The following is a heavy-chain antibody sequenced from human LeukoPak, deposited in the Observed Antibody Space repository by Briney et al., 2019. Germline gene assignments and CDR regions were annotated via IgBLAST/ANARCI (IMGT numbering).Heavy chain of an antibody. D-gene: IGHD2-15*01. V-gene: IGHV4-59*12. Sequence: SETLSLTCTVSGGSISSYYWSWIRQPPGKGLEWIGYIYYSGSTTYNPSLRGRVTMSVDTSKNQFSLKLSSVTAADTAVYYCARGGGSSSTFNNYYYYMDVWGKGTTVTVSS. J-gene: IGHJ6*03. CDR1: GGSISSYY. CDR3: ARGGGSSSTFNNYYYYMDV. CDR2: IYYSGST.